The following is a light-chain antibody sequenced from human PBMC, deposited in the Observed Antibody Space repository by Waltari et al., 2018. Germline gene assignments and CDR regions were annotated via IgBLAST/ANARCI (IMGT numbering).Light chain of an antibody. V-gene: IGLV3-19*01. CDR3: HSRDSSSTRV. CDR2: GQD. J-gene: IGLJ2*01. Sequence: SSKLTQDPAVSVALGQTVKITCQGDRLRRFYASWYQQRPGQAPVLVFYGQDDRPSGIPERFSGSNSGDTAYLTITGAQADDEADYYCHSRDSSSTRVFGGGTRLTV. CDR1: RLRRFY.